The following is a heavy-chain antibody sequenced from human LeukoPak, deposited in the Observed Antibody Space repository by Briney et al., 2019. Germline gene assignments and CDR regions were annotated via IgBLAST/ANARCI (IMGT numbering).Heavy chain of an antibody. CDR3: AKARIASAGTGAFDV. Sequence: GGSLRLSCAASGFTVSSYGMTWVRQAPGKGLEWVSAFSATDGSAQYAESVKGRFTISRDNPKNSLYLQMNSLRDEDTAVYYCAKARIASAGTGAFDVWGQGTMVTVSS. CDR2: FSATDGSA. V-gene: IGHV3-23*01. D-gene: IGHD6-13*01. J-gene: IGHJ3*01. CDR1: GFTVSSYG.